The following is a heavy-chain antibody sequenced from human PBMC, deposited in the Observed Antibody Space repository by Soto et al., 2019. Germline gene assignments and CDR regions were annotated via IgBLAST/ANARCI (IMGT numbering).Heavy chain of an antibody. Sequence: SETLSLTCTVSGGSIVAGSYYWGWIRQPPGKGLEWLGHIYYSGNTYYPPSLKSRVTISVDTSKNQFSLRLSSVTAADTAVYYCARLPQEYNYYGMDVWGQGTTVTVSS. D-gene: IGHD1-1*01. CDR3: ARLPQEYNYYGMDV. CDR2: IYYSGNT. CDR1: GGSIVAGSYY. V-gene: IGHV4-39*01. J-gene: IGHJ6*02.